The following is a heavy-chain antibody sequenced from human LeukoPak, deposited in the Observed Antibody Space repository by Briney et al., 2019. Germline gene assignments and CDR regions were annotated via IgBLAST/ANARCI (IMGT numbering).Heavy chain of an antibody. CDR1: GGTFSSYA. CDR2: IIPIFGTA. V-gene: IGHV1-69*06. CDR3: AMGYDSSGYYSLVPLDY. D-gene: IGHD3-22*01. Sequence: ASVKVSCKASGGTFSSYAISWVRQAPGQGLEWMGGIIPIFGTANYAQKFQGRVTITADKSTSTAYMELSSLRSEDTAVYYCAMGYDSSGYYSLVPLDYWGQGTLVTVSS. J-gene: IGHJ4*02.